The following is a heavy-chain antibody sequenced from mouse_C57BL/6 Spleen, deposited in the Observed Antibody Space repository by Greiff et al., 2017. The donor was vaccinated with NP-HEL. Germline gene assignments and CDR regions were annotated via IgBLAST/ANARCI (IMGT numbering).Heavy chain of an antibody. CDR2: IDPANGNT. CDR3: AREGFYYGSNSWFAY. J-gene: IGHJ3*01. Sequence: EVQLQQSVAELVRPGASVKLSCTASGFNIKNTYMHWVKQRPEQGLEWIGRIDPANGNTKYAPKFQGKATIPRDTSSNTAYLQLSSVTYEDTAIYYCAREGFYYGSNSWFAYWGQGTLVTVSA. CDR1: GFNIKNTY. V-gene: IGHV14-3*01. D-gene: IGHD1-1*01.